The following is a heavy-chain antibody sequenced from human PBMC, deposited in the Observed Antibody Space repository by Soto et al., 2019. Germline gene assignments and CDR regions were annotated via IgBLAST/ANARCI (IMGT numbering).Heavy chain of an antibody. Sequence: QVQLQQWGAGLLKPSETLSLTCAVYGGSFSGYYWSWIRQPPGKGLEWIGEINHSGSTNYNPSLKSRVTISVDTSKNQFSLKLSSVTAADTAVYYCARGGVVRYFDWSNTHNFDYWGQGTLVTVSS. J-gene: IGHJ4*02. CDR2: INHSGST. CDR1: GGSFSGYY. CDR3: ARGGVVRYFDWSNTHNFDY. D-gene: IGHD3-9*01. V-gene: IGHV4-34*01.